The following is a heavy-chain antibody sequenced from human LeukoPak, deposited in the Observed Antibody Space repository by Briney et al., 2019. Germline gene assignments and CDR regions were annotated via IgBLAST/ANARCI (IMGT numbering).Heavy chain of an antibody. D-gene: IGHD4/OR15-4a*01. CDR3: ARGGDHGSYFDY. CDR1: GFSLSNYW. J-gene: IGHJ4*02. V-gene: IGHV3-7*01. Sequence: PGGSLRLSCAASGFSLSNYWMSWVRQAPGKGLEWVAKIKLDGSEEYYVDSVKGRFTISRDNAKNTLYLQMNSLRDEDTAVYYCARGGDHGSYFDYWGQGTLVTVSS. CDR2: IKLDGSEE.